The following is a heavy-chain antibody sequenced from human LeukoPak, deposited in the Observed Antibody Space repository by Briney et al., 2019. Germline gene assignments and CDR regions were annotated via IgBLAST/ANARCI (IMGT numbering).Heavy chain of an antibody. D-gene: IGHD5-12*01. V-gene: IGHV4-34*01. J-gene: IGHJ4*02. CDR3: ARGRGYSGFRFDY. CDR1: GGSFSGYY. Sequence: SETLSLTCAVYGGSFSGYYWSWIRQPPGKGLEWIGEINHSGSTNYNPSLKSRVTISVDTSKNQFSLKLSSVTAADTAVYYCARGRGYSGFRFDYCGQGTLVTVSS. CDR2: INHSGST.